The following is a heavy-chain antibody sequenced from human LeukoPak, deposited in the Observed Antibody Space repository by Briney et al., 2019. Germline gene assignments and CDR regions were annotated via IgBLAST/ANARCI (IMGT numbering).Heavy chain of an antibody. CDR1: GXAFSDAW. D-gene: IGHD4-17*01. J-gene: IGHJ4*02. V-gene: IGHV3-15*01. Sequence: GGSLRLSCAASGXAFSDAWLNWVRQAPGKGLEWVGRIKSKTDGGTIDYPAPMKGRFTISRDDSKNTLYLQMNSLKIEDTALYYCTAVTKFFDYWGQGTLVTVSS. CDR3: TAVTKFFDY. CDR2: IKSKTDGGTI.